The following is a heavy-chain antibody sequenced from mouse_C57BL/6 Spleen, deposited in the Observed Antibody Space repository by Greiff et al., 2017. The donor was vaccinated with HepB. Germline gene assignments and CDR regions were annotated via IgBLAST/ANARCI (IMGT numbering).Heavy chain of an antibody. CDR3: ARRYYGSSSYYAMDY. D-gene: IGHD1-1*01. J-gene: IGHJ4*01. CDR2: IHPNSGST. V-gene: IGHV1-64*01. Sequence: VQLQQPGAELVKPGASVKLSCKASGYTFTSYWMHWVKQRPGQGLEWIGMIHPNSGSTNYNEKFKSKATLTVDKSSSTAYMQLSSLTSEDSAVYYCARRYYGSSSYYAMDYWGQGTSVTVSS. CDR1: GYTFTSYW.